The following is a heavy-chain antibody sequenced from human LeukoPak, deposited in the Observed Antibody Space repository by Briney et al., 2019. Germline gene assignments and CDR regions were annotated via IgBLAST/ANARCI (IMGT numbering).Heavy chain of an antibody. V-gene: IGHV1-2*02. CDR1: GYTFTGHY. CDR3: AREDDTGRYMGDDAFDI. Sequence: ASVKVSCKASGYTFTGHYIHWVRQAPGQGLEWMGWINPNSGGTNYAQKFQGRVTMTRDTSISTAYMELNRLRSEDTAVYYCAREDDTGRYMGDDAFDIWGQGTMVTVSS. J-gene: IGHJ3*02. D-gene: IGHD1-26*01. CDR2: INPNSGGT.